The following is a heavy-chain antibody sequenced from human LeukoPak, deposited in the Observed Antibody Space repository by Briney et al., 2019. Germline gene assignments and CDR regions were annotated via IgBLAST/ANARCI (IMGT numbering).Heavy chain of an antibody. CDR2: INHSGST. CDR1: GGSFSGYY. J-gene: IGHJ2*01. Sequence: SETLSLTCAVYGGSFSGYYWSWIRQPPGKGLEWIGEINHSGSTNYNPSLKSRVTISVDTSKNQFSLKLSSVTAADTAVYYCARQYCSGGSCSRDWYFDLWGRGTLVTVSS. V-gene: IGHV4-34*01. CDR3: ARQYCSGGSCSRDWYFDL. D-gene: IGHD2-15*01.